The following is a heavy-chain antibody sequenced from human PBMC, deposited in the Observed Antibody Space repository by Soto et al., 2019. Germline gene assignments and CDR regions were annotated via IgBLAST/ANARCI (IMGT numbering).Heavy chain of an antibody. J-gene: IGHJ4*02. Sequence: TLSLTCTVSAGSISSGDYYWSWIRQPPGKGLEWIGYIYYSGSTYYNPSPKSRVTISVDTSKNQFSLKLSSVTAADTAVYYCARLLTFWSGYYSYFDYWGQGTLVTVSS. CDR3: ARLLTFWSGYYSYFDY. CDR1: AGSISSGDYY. V-gene: IGHV4-30-4*01. D-gene: IGHD3-3*01. CDR2: IYYSGST.